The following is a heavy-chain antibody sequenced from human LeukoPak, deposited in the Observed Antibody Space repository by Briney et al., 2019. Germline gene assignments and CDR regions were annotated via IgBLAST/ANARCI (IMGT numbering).Heavy chain of an antibody. V-gene: IGHV3-23*01. Sequence: GGSLRLSCAASGFTFSSYGMSWVRQAPGKGLEWVSVISGSGGSTYYADSVKGRFTISRDNSKNTLYLQMNSLRAEDTAVYYCTRDSGSWFPLWGQGTLVTVSS. CDR2: ISGSGGST. D-gene: IGHD6-13*01. CDR1: GFTFSSYG. J-gene: IGHJ4*02. CDR3: TRDSGSWFPL.